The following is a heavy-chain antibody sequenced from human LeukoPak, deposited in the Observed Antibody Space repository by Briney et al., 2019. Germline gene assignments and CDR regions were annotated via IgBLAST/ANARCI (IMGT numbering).Heavy chain of an antibody. D-gene: IGHD5-18*01. CDR3: ATLYSFGYDS. CDR1: GGSISSYY. J-gene: IGHJ5*01. V-gene: IGHV4-59*01. CDR2: IYYSGST. Sequence: SETLSLTCTVSGGSISSYYWSWIRQTPGKGLEWIGDIYYSGSTNYNPSLKSRVTISVDTSKNQFSLKLTSVTAADTAVYYCATLYSFGYDSWGQGTLVTVSS.